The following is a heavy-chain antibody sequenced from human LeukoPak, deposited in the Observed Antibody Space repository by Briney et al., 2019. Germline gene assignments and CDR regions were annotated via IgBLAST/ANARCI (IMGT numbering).Heavy chain of an antibody. V-gene: IGHV3-11*01. Sequence: GESLRLSCAASGFTFSDYYMSWIRQAPGKGLEWVSYISSSGDTIYYADSVKGRFTISRDNAKNSLDLQMSSLRVEDTAVYYCARENHIVFNYWGQGTLVTVSS. CDR3: ARENHIVFNY. CDR2: ISSSGDTI. CDR1: GFTFSDYY. J-gene: IGHJ4*02. D-gene: IGHD5-12*01.